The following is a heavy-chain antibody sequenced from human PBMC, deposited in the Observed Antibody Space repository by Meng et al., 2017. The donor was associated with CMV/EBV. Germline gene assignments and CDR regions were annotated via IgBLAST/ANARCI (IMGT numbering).Heavy chain of an antibody. CDR1: GFTFSSHS. Sequence: GESLKISCAASGFTFSSHSMNWVRQAPGKGLEWVSSISSSSSYIYYADSVKGRSTISRDNAKNSLYLQMNSLRAEDTAVYYCARVKCSSTSCYIRDYYYGMDVWGQGTTVTVSS. CDR3: ARVKCSSTSCYIRDYYYGMDV. V-gene: IGHV3-21*01. CDR2: ISSSSSYI. J-gene: IGHJ6*02. D-gene: IGHD2-2*02.